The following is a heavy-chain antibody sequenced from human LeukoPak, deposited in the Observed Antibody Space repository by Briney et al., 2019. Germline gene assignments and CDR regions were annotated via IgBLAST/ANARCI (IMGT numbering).Heavy chain of an antibody. CDR3: ARDVGSPYYFDY. Sequence: ASVKVSCKASGYTFTAYYMHWVRQAPGQGLEHMGWINPNSGGTNYAQKFQGRVTMTRDTSTSTAYMELSRLRSDDTAVYYCARDVGSPYYFDYWGQGTLVTVSS. CDR2: INPNSGGT. D-gene: IGHD2-15*01. J-gene: IGHJ4*02. CDR1: GYTFTAYY. V-gene: IGHV1-2*02.